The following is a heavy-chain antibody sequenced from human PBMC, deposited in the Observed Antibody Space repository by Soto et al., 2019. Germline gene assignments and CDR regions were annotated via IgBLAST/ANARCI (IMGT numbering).Heavy chain of an antibody. CDR3: ARGIATGQLDP. V-gene: IGHV1-3*01. Sequence: GASLKVSCKGSGYTLTRYTINWVRQAPGQRLEWMGWINPDNGNTKSSQKFQDRVIITRDTSASTAYMDLRSLRSEDTAVYYCARGIATGQLDPWGQGTLVTVSS. CDR2: INPDNGNT. CDR1: GYTLTRYT. J-gene: IGHJ5*02. D-gene: IGHD2-15*01.